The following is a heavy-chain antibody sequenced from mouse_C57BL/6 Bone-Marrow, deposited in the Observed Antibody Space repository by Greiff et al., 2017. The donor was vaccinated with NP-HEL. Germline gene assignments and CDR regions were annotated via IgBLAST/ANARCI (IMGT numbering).Heavy chain of an antibody. D-gene: IGHD2-4*01. V-gene: IGHV5-16*01. J-gene: IGHJ4*01. CDR3: AREGGLRRRNYAVDF. CDR1: GFTFSDYY. CDR2: INYDGSST. Sequence: EVQLVESEGGLVQPGSSMKLSCTTSGFTFSDYYMAWVRQVPEKGLDWVANINYDGSSTSYLDSLKIRFIISRDNANNSLYLQMSSMKAEDTETYDCAREGGLRRRNYAVDFWGQGTSVTVSS.